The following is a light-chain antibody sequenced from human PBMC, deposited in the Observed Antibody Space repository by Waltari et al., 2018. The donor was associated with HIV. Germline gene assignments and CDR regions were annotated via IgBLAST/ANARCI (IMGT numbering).Light chain of an antibody. CDR2: WSS. J-gene: IGKJ4*01. CDR1: RTVLYNHNSQHY. CDR3: QQYYSLPTT. Sequence: DIVMTQSPDSLAVSLGERVTINCRSSRTVLYNHNSQHYLAWYQQKTGKPPRVLIYWSSTRAGGVPDRFSGSGSGTDFSLTISGLQADDVALYYCQQYYSLPTTFGGGTKVEIK. V-gene: IGKV4-1*01.